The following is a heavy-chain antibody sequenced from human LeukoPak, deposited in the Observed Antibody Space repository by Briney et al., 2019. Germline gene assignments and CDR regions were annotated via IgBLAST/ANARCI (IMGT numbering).Heavy chain of an antibody. CDR3: ARGLRYYYYMDV. CDR1: GGSISSYY. D-gene: IGHD3-10*01. Sequence: SETLPLTCTVSGGSISSYYWSWIRQPPGKGLEWIGYVSYSGTTNYNPSLKSRVTISVDTSRNQFSLEVTSVTGADTAVYYCARGLRYYYYMDVWGKGTTVTVSS. J-gene: IGHJ6*03. CDR2: VSYSGTT. V-gene: IGHV4-59*01.